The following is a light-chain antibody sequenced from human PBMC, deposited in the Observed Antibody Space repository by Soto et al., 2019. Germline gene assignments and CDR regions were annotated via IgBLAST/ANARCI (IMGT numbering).Light chain of an antibody. CDR3: QQYNNWPPWT. J-gene: IGKJ1*01. Sequence: EIVMTQSPATLSVSPGERATLSCRASQSVSSNLTWYQQKPGQAHMLLIYGASTRATGIPARFSGSGSGTEYTLTISGLQSEDFAVYYCQQYNNWPPWTFGQGTKVEIK. V-gene: IGKV3-15*01. CDR1: QSVSSN. CDR2: GAS.